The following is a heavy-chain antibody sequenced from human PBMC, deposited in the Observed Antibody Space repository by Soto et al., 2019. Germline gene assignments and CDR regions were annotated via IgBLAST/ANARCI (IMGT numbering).Heavy chain of an antibody. CDR3: ARRYCSGGCCYSDY. V-gene: IGHV4-59*01. J-gene: IGHJ4*02. D-gene: IGHD2-15*01. Sequence: PSETLSLTCAVSGGSITSDYWTWIRQHPGKGLEWIGYSHQSGTTNYNPSLKSRVTISVDTSKNQFSLKLSSVTAADTAVYYCARRYCSGGCCYSDYWGQGTLVTVSS. CDR2: SHQSGTT. CDR1: GGSITSDY.